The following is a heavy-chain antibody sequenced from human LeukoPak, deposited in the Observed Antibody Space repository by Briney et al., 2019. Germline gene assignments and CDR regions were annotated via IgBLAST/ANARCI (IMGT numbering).Heavy chain of an antibody. CDR2: ISYDGSNK. J-gene: IGHJ3*02. CDR3: AKAYGDYVHAFDI. Sequence: GGSLRLSCAASGFTFSSYGMHWVRQDPGKGLEWVAVISYDGSNKYYADSVKGRFTISRDNSKNTLYLQMNSLRAEDTAVYYCAKAYGDYVHAFDIWGQGTMVTVSS. D-gene: IGHD4-17*01. V-gene: IGHV3-30*18. CDR1: GFTFSSYG.